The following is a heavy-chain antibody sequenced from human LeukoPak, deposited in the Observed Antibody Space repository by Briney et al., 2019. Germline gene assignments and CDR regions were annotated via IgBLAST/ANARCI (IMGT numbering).Heavy chain of an antibody. J-gene: IGHJ3*02. D-gene: IGHD4-17*01. Sequence: GGSLRLSCAASGFTFSSYAMSWVRQAPGKGLEWVSVIYSGGSTYYADSVKGRFTISRDNSKNTLYLQMNSLRAEDTAVYYCARAGYGDYDGAFDIWGQGTMVTVSS. CDR3: ARAGYGDYDGAFDI. CDR1: GFTFSSYA. CDR2: IYSGGST. V-gene: IGHV3-53*01.